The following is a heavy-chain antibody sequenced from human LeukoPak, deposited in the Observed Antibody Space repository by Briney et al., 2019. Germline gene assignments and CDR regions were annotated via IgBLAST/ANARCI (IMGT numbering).Heavy chain of an antibody. CDR1: GYTFTGYY. Sequence: ASVKVSCKASGYTFTGYYMHWVRQAPGQGLEWMGWINPNSGGTNYAQKFQGRVTITADKSTSTAYMELSSLRSEDTAVYYCARDEGVVTATYFDYWGQGTLVTVSS. V-gene: IGHV1-2*02. CDR2: INPNSGGT. D-gene: IGHD2-21*02. J-gene: IGHJ4*02. CDR3: ARDEGVVTATYFDY.